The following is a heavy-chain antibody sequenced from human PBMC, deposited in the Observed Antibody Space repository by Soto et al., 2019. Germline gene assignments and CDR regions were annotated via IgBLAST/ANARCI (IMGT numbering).Heavy chain of an antibody. D-gene: IGHD3-16*02. CDR3: ARSGAIWGSYRFDY. CDR2: INHSGST. CDR1: GGSFSGYY. J-gene: IGHJ4*02. V-gene: IGHV4-34*01. Sequence: TLSLTCAVYGGSFSGYYWSWIRQPPGKGLEWIGEINHSGSTNYNPSLKSRVTISVDTSKNQFSLKLSSVTAADTAVYYCARSGAIWGSYRFDYWGQGTLVTVSS.